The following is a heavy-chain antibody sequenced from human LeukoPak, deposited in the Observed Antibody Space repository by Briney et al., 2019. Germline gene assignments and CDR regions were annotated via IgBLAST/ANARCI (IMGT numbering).Heavy chain of an antibody. J-gene: IGHJ4*02. CDR2: IRYDGSNK. D-gene: IGHD4-23*01. CDR3: ARGARKGDDYGGFFDY. CDR1: GFTFSSYG. Sequence: GGSLRLSCAASGFTFSSYGMHWVRQAPGKGLEWVAFIRYDGSNKYYADSVKGRFTMSRDNSKNTLYLQMNSLRAEDTAVYYCARGARKGDDYGGFFDYWGQGTLVTVSS. V-gene: IGHV3-30*02.